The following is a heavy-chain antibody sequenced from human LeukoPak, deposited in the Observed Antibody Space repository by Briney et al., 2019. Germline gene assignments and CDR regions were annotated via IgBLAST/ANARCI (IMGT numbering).Heavy chain of an antibody. CDR2: IYFSGGT. Sequence: NLSETLSLTCTVSGDSISSSNCYWGWIRQPPGKGLEWIGSIYFSGGTYYNASLKSRVTISVDTSKNQFSLKLSSVTAADTAVYYCARGTQQLANYYYYYMDVWGKGTTVTVSS. D-gene: IGHD6-13*01. V-gene: IGHV4-39*07. CDR1: GDSISSSNCY. J-gene: IGHJ6*03. CDR3: ARGTQQLANYYYYYMDV.